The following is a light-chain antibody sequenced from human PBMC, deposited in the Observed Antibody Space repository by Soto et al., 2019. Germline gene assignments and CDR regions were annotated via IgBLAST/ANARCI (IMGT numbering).Light chain of an antibody. CDR2: EVS. J-gene: IGLJ1*01. Sequence: QSALAQPASVSGSRGQSITISCTGTSSDVGRYNYVSWFQQHPGKAPKPIIDEVSKRPSGVSKRFSGSKSGNTASLTISGLQAEDEAEYYCCSDAGSSTSLDVFGTGTKVTVL. V-gene: IGLV2-23*02. CDR3: CSDAGSSTSLDV. CDR1: SSDVGRYNY.